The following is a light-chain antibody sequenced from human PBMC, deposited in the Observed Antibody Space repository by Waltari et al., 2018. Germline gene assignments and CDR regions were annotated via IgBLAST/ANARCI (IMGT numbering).Light chain of an antibody. CDR3: QQYGSSGMYT. Sequence: VLTQSPGTLSLSPGETATLSCRASQRLTKYYLAWYQQKPGQAPRRLIYGASSRAAGIPGRCSGSGSGTDFTLTISRLEPEDFAMYYCQQYGSSGMYTFGQGTKLEIK. CDR1: QRLTKYY. CDR2: GAS. V-gene: IGKV3-20*01. J-gene: IGKJ2*01.